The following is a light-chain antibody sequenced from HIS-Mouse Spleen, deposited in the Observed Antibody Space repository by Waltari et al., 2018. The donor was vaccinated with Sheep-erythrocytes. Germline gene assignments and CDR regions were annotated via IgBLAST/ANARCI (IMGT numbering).Light chain of an antibody. CDR3: CSYAGSYTWV. CDR1: SSDVGGHNY. J-gene: IGLJ3*02. V-gene: IGLV2-11*01. CDR2: DVS. Sequence: QSALTQPRSVSGSPGQSVTISCTGTSSDVGGHNYSSWYQQHPGNAPKLMIYDVSKRPSGVPDRFSGSKSGNTASLTISGLQAEDEADYYCCSYAGSYTWVFGGGTKLTVL.